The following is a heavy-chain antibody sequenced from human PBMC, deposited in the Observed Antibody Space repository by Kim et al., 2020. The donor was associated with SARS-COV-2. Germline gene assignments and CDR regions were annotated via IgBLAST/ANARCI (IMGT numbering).Heavy chain of an antibody. J-gene: IGHJ4*02. Sequence: SETLSLTCTVSGGSISSGGYYWSWIRQHPGRGLEWIGYIYYSGSTYYNPSLKSRVTISVDTSKNQFSLKLSSVTAADTAVYYCASTDRNVVSFDYWGQGTLVTVSS. D-gene: IGHD2-15*01. CDR1: GGSISSGGYY. CDR2: IYYSGST. V-gene: IGHV4-31*03. CDR3: ASTDRNVVSFDY.